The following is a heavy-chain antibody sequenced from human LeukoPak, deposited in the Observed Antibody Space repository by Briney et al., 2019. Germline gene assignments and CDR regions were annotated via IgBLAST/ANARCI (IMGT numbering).Heavy chain of an antibody. CDR3: AGGNTVLGVVR. Sequence: SETLSLTCAVYGGSFSGYYWSWVRQPPGKGLEWIGEISHSGSTNYNPSLKSRVTISLDTSTNQFSLKLSSVTGADTAVYYCAGGNTVLGVVRWGQGTLVTVSS. J-gene: IGHJ4*02. CDR1: GGSFSGYY. CDR2: ISHSGST. D-gene: IGHD3-3*01. V-gene: IGHV4-34*01.